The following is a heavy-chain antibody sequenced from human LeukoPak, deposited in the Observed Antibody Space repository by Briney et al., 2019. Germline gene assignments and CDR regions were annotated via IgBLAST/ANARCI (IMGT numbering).Heavy chain of an antibody. V-gene: IGHV1-18*01. CDR3: ARDSRAYTFPFDY. Sequence: ASVKVSCKVSGYTLTELSMHWVRQAPGQGLEWMGWISPYNGDTKYAQNVQGRLTLTTDTSTRTVYMELRSLRSDDTAVYYCARDSRAYTFPFDYWGQGTLVTVSS. CDR2: ISPYNGDT. D-gene: IGHD2/OR15-2a*01. J-gene: IGHJ4*02. CDR1: GYTLTELS.